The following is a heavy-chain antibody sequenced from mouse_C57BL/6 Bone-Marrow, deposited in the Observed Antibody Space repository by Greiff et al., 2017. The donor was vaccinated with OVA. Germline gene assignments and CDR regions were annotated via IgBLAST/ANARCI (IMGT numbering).Heavy chain of an antibody. CDR3: TSYARWDY. J-gene: IGHJ2*01. D-gene: IGHD6-5*01. V-gene: IGHV14-4*01. CDR1: GFNIKDDY. Sequence: VQLQQSGAELVRPGASVKLSCTASGFNIKDDYMHWVKQRPDQGLEWIGWIDPENGDTEYASKFQGKATITADTSSNTAYLQLSSLTSEDTAVYYCTSYARWDYWGQGTTLTVSS. CDR2: IDPENGDT.